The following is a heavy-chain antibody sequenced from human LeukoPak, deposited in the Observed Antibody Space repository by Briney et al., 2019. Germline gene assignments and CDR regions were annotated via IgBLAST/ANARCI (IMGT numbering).Heavy chain of an antibody. CDR1: GFTFSSYA. V-gene: IGHV3-30-3*01. J-gene: IGHJ4*02. D-gene: IGHD4-23*01. Sequence: GRSLRLSCAASGFTFSSYAMHWVRQAPGKGLEWVAVISYDGSNKYYADSVKGRFTISRDNSRNTLYLQMNSLRAVDTAVYYCARDLYGGNSFDYWGQGTLVTVSS. CDR2: ISYDGSNK. CDR3: ARDLYGGNSFDY.